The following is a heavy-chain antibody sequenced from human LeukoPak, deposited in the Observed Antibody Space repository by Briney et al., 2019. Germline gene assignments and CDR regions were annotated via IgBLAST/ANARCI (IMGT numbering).Heavy chain of an antibody. V-gene: IGHV4-59*01. D-gene: IGHD2-2*01. J-gene: IGHJ6*03. CDR1: GGSISSYY. CDR3: ARGGADIVVVPAAMGSSYFRSYYMDV. CDR2: IYYSGST. Sequence: SETLSLTCTVSGGSISSYYWSWIRQPPGKGLEWIGYIYYSGSTSYDPSLKSRVTISVDTSKNQFSLKLSSVTAADTAVYYCARGGADIVVVPAAMGSSYFRSYYMDVWGKGTTVTISS.